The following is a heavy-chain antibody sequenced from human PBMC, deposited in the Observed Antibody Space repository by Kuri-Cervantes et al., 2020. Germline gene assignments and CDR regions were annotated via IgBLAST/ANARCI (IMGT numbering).Heavy chain of an antibody. CDR3: VRDRGGFRYFDI. D-gene: IGHD3-16*01. CDR1: GFTFSSYA. V-gene: IGHV3-23*01. J-gene: IGHJ2*01. CDR2: ISGSGGST. Sequence: GGSLRLSCAASGFTFSSYAMSWVRQAPGKGLEWVSAISGSGGSTYYADSVKGRFTISRDNYKKMAYLQMNSLRAEDTAVYYCVRDRGGFRYFDIWGRGTLVTVSS.